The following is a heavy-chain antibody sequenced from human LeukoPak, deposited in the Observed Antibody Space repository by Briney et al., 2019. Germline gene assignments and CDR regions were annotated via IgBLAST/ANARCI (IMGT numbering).Heavy chain of an antibody. Sequence: GGSLRLSCAASGFTFSSYGMSWVRQAPGKGLEWVSTISGSGGSTYYADSVKGRFTISRDNSKNTLYLQMNSLRAEDTAVYYCARDQYSYAHAAHWGQGTLVTVSS. CDR2: ISGSGGST. CDR1: GFTFSSYG. D-gene: IGHD5-18*01. V-gene: IGHV3-23*01. CDR3: ARDQYSYAHAAH. J-gene: IGHJ4*02.